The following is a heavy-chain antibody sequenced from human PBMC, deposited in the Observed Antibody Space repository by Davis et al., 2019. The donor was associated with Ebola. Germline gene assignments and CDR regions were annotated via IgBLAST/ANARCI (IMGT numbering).Heavy chain of an antibody. Sequence: GESLKISCKGSGYSFTSYWIGWVRQMPGKGLEWMGIIYPCDSDTRYSPSFQGQVTISADKSISTAYLQWSSLKASDTAMYYCASSQAHYGDPWWFDPWGQGTLVTVSS. CDR3: ASSQAHYGDPWWFDP. D-gene: IGHD4-17*01. V-gene: IGHV5-51*01. CDR2: IYPCDSDT. J-gene: IGHJ5*02. CDR1: GYSFTSYW.